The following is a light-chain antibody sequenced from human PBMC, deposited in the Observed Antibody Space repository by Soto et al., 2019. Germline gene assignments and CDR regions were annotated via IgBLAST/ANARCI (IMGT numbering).Light chain of an antibody. V-gene: IGKV3-11*01. Sequence: EIVLTPSPVNLSLSPGERATLSCRASQSVTNSLAWYQQKPGQAPRLLVYDASNRATGIPTRFSGSGSGTDFTLTISNREPEDFAVYYCQHHISGPLTVGGGTKVDIK. CDR2: DAS. CDR3: QHHISGPLT. J-gene: IGKJ4*01. CDR1: QSVTNS.